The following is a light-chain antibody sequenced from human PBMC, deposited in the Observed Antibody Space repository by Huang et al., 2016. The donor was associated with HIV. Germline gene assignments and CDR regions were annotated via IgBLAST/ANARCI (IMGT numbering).Light chain of an antibody. V-gene: IGKV1-39*01. CDR2: AAT. CDR3: QQTYITPLT. J-gene: IGKJ2*01. Sequence: DIQMTQSPSSLSASVGDRVTITCRASQSISSYLNWYQQKPGTAPKVLIYAATILQSGVPSRFSGSGAGTDFTLTITNLQPEDSATYYCQQTYITPLTFGQGTKLEIK. CDR1: QSISSY.